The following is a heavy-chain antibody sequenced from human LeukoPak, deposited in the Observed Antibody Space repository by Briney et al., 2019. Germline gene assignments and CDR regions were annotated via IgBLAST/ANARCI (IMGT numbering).Heavy chain of an antibody. D-gene: IGHD3-10*01. CDR3: ARHGSGMY. CDR2: INHSGST. J-gene: IGHJ4*02. CDR1: GGSFSGYY. V-gene: IGHV4-34*01. Sequence: MTSETLSLTCAVYGGSFSGYYWSWIRQPPGKGLEWIGEINHSGSTNYNPSLKSRVTIPVDTSKNQFSLRLSSVTAADTAVYYCARHGSGMYWGQGTLVTVSS.